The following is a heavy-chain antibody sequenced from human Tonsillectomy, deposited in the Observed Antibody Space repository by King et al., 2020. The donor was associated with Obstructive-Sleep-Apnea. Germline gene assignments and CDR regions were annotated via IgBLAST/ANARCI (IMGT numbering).Heavy chain of an antibody. CDR1: GFTFSSYA. D-gene: IGHD3-10*01. CDR2: ISGSGDST. Sequence: VQLVESGGNLVQPGGSLRLSCAASGFTFSSYAMSWVRQAPGKGLEWVSTISGSGDSTYYTDSVKGRFTISRDDSENTLYLQMNSLRAEDTALYYCAKGETYFYGWGSSAGRGLDVWGQGTTVTVSS. CDR3: AKGETYFYGWGSSAGRGLDV. V-gene: IGHV3-23*04. J-gene: IGHJ6*02.